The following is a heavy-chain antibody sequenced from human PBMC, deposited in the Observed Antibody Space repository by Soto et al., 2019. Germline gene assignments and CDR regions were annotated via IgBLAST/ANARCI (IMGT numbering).Heavy chain of an antibody. CDR2: ISSSSYI. D-gene: IGHD5-12*01. CDR1: GFTFSSYS. CDR3: ARVDRRGYSGYDPPLYYYYGMDL. V-gene: IGHV3-21*04. Sequence: GGSLRLSCAASGFTFSSYSMNWVRQAPGKGLEWVSSISSSSYIYYADSVKGRFTISRLSSKNTLYLQMNSLRAEDTALYYCARVDRRGYSGYDPPLYYYYGMDLWGQGTTVTVSS. J-gene: IGHJ6*02.